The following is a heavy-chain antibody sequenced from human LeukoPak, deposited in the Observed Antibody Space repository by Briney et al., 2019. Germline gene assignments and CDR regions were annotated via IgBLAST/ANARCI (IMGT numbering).Heavy chain of an antibody. J-gene: IGHJ4*02. CDR2: ISSSSDYI. D-gene: IGHD3-10*01. Sequence: PGGSLRLSCAASGLTFSSYSMNWVRQAPGKGLEWVSSISSSSDYIYYADSVKGRFTISRDNAKNSLYLQMNSLRAEDTAVYYCARVPHAMVRGVIITEFYFDYWGQGTLVTVSS. CDR1: GLTFSSYS. V-gene: IGHV3-21*01. CDR3: ARVPHAMVRGVIITEFYFDY.